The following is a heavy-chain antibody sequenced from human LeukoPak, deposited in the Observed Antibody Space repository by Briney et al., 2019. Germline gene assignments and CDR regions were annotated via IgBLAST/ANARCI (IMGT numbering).Heavy chain of an antibody. CDR2: IYYSGST. V-gene: IGHV4-59*12. Sequence: TSETLSLTCTVSGGSISSYYWSWIRQPPGKGLEWIGYIYYSGSTNYNPSLKSRVTISVDTSKNQFSLKLSSVTAADTAVYYCASPRNYSYYYYYGMDVWGQGTTVTVSS. J-gene: IGHJ6*02. D-gene: IGHD4-4*01. CDR1: GGSISSYY. CDR3: ASPRNYSYYYYYGMDV.